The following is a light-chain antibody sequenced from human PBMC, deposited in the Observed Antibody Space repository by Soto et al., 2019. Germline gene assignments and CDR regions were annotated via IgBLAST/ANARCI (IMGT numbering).Light chain of an antibody. J-gene: IGLJ1*01. CDR1: SSDVGGYNY. CDR3: SSYTSSSTLV. Sequence: QSALTQSASVSGSPGQSITISCTGTSSDVGGYNYVSWYQHHPGKAPKLMIYDVTTRPSGVSNRFSGSKSGSTASLTISGLQAEDEADYYCSSYTSSSTLVFGTGTKVTVL. CDR2: DVT. V-gene: IGLV2-14*03.